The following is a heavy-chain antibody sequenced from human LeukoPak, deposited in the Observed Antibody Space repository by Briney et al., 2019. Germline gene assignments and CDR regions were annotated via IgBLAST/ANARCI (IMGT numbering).Heavy chain of an antibody. V-gene: IGHV3-74*01. CDR3: TRVFVGDEYSSSGY. J-gene: IGHJ4*02. CDR1: GFTFSRYY. D-gene: IGHD6-13*01. CDR2: INSDGSST. Sequence: PGGSLRLSCAASGFTFSRYYMHWVRQAPGEGLVWVSRINSDGSSTTYADSVKGRFTISRDNAKNTLYLQMNSLKVEDTAVYYCTRVFVGDEYSSSGYWGQGTLVTVSS.